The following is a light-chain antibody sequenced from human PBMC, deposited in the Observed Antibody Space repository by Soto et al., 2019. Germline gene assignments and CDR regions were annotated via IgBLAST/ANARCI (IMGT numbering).Light chain of an antibody. CDR3: QQSYSSP. CDR1: QHIKNY. CDR2: GAS. J-gene: IGKJ1*01. V-gene: IGKV1-39*01. Sequence: DIQMTQSPSSLSASVGDRVIMTCRASQHIKNYLNWYQHKSGEAPKLLITGASSLQKGVPSRFSGSGSGTDFTLTITNLQPEDFATYYCQQSYSSPFGQGTKV.